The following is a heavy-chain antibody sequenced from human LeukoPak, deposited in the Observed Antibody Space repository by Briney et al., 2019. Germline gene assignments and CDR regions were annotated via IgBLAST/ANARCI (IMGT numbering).Heavy chain of an antibody. CDR2: ISYDGSNK. CDR1: GFTFSSYG. D-gene: IGHD3-22*01. J-gene: IGHJ4*02. V-gene: IGHV3-30*03. Sequence: PGGSLRLSCAASGFTFSSYGMHWVRQAPGKGLEWVAVISYDGSNKYYADSVKGRFTISRDNSKNTLYLQMNSLRAEDTAVYYCARDPMRYDSSGYYPLGYYFDYWGQGTLVTVSS. CDR3: ARDPMRYDSSGYYPLGYYFDY.